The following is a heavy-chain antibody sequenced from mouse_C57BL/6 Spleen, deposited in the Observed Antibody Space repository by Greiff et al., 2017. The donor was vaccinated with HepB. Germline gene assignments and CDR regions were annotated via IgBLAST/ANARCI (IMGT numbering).Heavy chain of an antibody. CDR3: ARWDYGKDYYAMDY. Sequence: VKLQESGAELVKPGASVKISCKASGYAFSSYWMNWVKQRPGKGLEWIGQIYPGDGDTNYNGKFKGKATLTADKSSSTAYMQLSSLTSEDSAVYFCARWDYGKDYYAMDYWGQGTSVTVSS. CDR2: IYPGDGDT. CDR1: GYAFSSYW. V-gene: IGHV1-80*01. D-gene: IGHD2-1*01. J-gene: IGHJ4*01.